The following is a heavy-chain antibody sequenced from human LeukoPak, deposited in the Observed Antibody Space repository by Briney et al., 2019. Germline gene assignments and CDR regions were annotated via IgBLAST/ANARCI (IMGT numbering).Heavy chain of an antibody. Sequence: SETLSLTCTVSGGSISSYYWSWIRQPPGKGLEWIGYIYYSGSTNYNPSLKSRVPISVDTSKNQFSLKLSSVTAADAAVYYCARAHAGRWLQPYIDYWGQGTLVTVSS. D-gene: IGHD5-24*01. J-gene: IGHJ4*02. V-gene: IGHV4-59*01. CDR3: ARAHAGRWLQPYIDY. CDR2: IYYSGST. CDR1: GGSISSYY.